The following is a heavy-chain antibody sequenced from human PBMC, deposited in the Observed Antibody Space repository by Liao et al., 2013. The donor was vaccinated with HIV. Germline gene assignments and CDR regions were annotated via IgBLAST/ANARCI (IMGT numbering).Heavy chain of an antibody. Sequence: QIQLQESGPGLVKPSETLSLTCTVSGGSITIYYWSWIRQPAGKGLEWIGRIYTNGSTNYNPSLKSRVTMSVDTSKKQISLKVRSVTAADTAVYYCARPVAYSTGWFDWYFDLWGRGTLVTVTS. CDR2: IYTNGST. D-gene: IGHD6-19*01. V-gene: IGHV4-4*07. CDR3: ARPVAYSTGWFDWYFDL. J-gene: IGHJ2*01. CDR1: GGSITIYY.